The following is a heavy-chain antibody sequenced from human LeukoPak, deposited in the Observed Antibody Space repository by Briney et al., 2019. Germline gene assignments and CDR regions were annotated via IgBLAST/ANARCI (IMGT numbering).Heavy chain of an antibody. D-gene: IGHD3-10*01. CDR1: GFTFSSYS. Sequence: GRSLRLSCVASGFTFSSYSMNWVRQAPGKGLEWVSSISSSSSYIYYADSVKGRFTISRDNAKNSLYLQMNSLRAEDTAVYYCARSGYGSGSYYSLDYWGQGTLVTVSS. CDR2: ISSSSSYI. V-gene: IGHV3-21*01. J-gene: IGHJ4*02. CDR3: ARSGYGSGSYYSLDY.